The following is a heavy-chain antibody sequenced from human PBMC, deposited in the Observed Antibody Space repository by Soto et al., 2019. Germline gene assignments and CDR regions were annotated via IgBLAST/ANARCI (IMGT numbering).Heavy chain of an antibody. J-gene: IGHJ4*02. V-gene: IGHV3-48*01. CDR1: GFTFSSYA. Sequence: GGSLRLSCAASGFTFSSYAMSWVRQAPGKGLEWVSYISSSSSTIYYADSVKGRFTISRDNAKNSLYLQMNSLRAEDTAVYYCARDRNYGSSPVDYWGQGTLVTVSS. D-gene: IGHD3-10*01. CDR2: ISSSSSTI. CDR3: ARDRNYGSSPVDY.